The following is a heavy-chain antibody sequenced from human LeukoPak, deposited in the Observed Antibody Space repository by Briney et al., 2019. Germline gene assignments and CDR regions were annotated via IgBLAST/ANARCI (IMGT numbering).Heavy chain of an antibody. D-gene: IGHD5-12*01. CDR1: GFTFTSYA. CDR2: IWYDGSNK. J-gene: IGHJ4*02. CDR3: ARETRGYSGYEFDY. Sequence: GGSLRLSCAGSGFTFTSYAGSWVRQAPGKGLEWVAVIWYDGSNKYYADSVKGRFTISRDNSKNTLYLQMNSLRAEDTAVYYCARETRGYSGYEFDYWGQGTLVTVSS. V-gene: IGHV3-33*08.